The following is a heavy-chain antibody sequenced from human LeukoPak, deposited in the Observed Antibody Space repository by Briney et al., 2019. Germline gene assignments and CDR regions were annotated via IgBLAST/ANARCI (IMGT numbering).Heavy chain of an antibody. CDR3: ARARGFGELYYFDY. J-gene: IGHJ4*02. CDR2: IYSGGST. Sequence: GGSLRLSCAASGFTVSSNYMSWVRQAPGKGLEWVSVIYSGGSTYYADSVKGRFTISRHNSKNTLYLQMNSLRAEDTAVYYCARARGFGELYYFDYWGQGTLVTVSS. V-gene: IGHV3-53*04. D-gene: IGHD3-10*01. CDR1: GFTVSSNY.